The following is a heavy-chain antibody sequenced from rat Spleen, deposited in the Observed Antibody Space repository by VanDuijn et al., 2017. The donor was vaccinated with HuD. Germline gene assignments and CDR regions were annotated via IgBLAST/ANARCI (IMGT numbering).Heavy chain of an antibody. Sequence: EVQLVESGGGLVQPGRSLKLSCAASGFTFSDYAMAWVRQAPERGLEWVGTIIYDGSYSYYRDSVEGRFTISRDNAESTLYLQIDSLRSEEPATCFCARPSARYSSGYSYYFDSWGQGVMVTVSS. CDR1: GFTFSDYA. CDR3: ARPSARYSSGYSYYFDS. CDR2: IIYDGSYS. D-gene: IGHD4-3*01. J-gene: IGHJ2*01. V-gene: IGHV5-17*01.